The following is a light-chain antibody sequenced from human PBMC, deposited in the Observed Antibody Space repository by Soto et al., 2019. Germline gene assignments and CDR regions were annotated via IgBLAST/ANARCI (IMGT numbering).Light chain of an antibody. Sequence: QSALTQPASVSGSPGQSITISCTGTSSDVGGYNYVSWYQQHPGKAPKLMIYDVSNRPSGVSNRFSGSKSGNTASLTISGLQAEDEADYYCSSYTSSSTPVVFGGGPMLTVL. V-gene: IGLV2-14*01. J-gene: IGLJ2*01. CDR3: SSYTSSSTPVV. CDR1: SSDVGGYNY. CDR2: DVS.